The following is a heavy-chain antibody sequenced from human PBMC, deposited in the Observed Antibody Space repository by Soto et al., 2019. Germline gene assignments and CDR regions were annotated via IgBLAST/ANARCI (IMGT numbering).Heavy chain of an antibody. D-gene: IGHD3-16*01. CDR3: ARAWGGVPDY. V-gene: IGHV4-34*01. CDR2: INHSGST. J-gene: IGHJ4*02. Sequence: QVQLQQWGAGLLKPSETLSLTCAVYGGSFSGYYWSWIRQPPGKGLEWIGEINHSGSTNYNPSLTSRVTISVDTSKKQFSLKLSSVTAADTAVYYCARAWGGVPDYWGQGTLVTVSS. CDR1: GGSFSGYY.